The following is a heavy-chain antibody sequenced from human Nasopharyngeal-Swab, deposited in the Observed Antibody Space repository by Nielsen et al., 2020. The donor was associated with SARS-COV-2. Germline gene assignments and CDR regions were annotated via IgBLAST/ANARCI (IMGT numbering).Heavy chain of an antibody. CDR3: ARAYSRSYYGGYYFDS. CDR1: GASMTNYY. CDR2: VYYSGGT. V-gene: IGHV4-59*08. D-gene: IGHD1-26*01. J-gene: IGHJ4*02. Sequence: SETLSLTCTVSGASMTNYYWSWIRQPPGKGLEWIGYVYYSGGTTYNPSLKSRVTISVDTSKNQFSLKLSSVTAADTAVYYCARAYSRSYYGGYYFDSWGQGSLVTVSS.